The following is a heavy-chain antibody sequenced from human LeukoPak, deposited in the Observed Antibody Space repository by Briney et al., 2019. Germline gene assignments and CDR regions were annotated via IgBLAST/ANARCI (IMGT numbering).Heavy chain of an antibody. D-gene: IGHD1-26*01. J-gene: IGHJ4*02. Sequence: GGSLRLSCAASGFTFSSYGMHWVRQAPGKGLEWVAVISYDGSNKYYADSVKGRFTISRDNSKNTLYLQMNSLRAEDTAVYYCAGEWELLRGFFDYWGQGTLVTVSS. CDR2: ISYDGSNK. CDR3: AGEWELLRGFFDY. CDR1: GFTFSSYG. V-gene: IGHV3-30*03.